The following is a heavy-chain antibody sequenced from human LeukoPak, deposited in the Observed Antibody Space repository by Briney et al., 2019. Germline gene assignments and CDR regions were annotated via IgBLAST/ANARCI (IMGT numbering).Heavy chain of an antibody. J-gene: IGHJ4*02. CDR3: ATQGVGSSSWYIY. D-gene: IGHD6-13*01. Sequence: SETPSLTCTVSGGSISSGGYYWSWIRQHPGKGLEWIGYIYYSGSTYYNPSLKSRVTISVDTSKNQFSLKLSSVTAADTAVYYCATQGVGSSSWYIYWGQGTLVTVSS. V-gene: IGHV4-31*03. CDR1: GGSISSGGYY. CDR2: IYYSGST.